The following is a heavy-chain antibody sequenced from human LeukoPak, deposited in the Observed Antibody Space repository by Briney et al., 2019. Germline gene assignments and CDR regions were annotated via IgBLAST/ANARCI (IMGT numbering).Heavy chain of an antibody. CDR2: IGWNNDKI. CDR1: GFTLDNYV. J-gene: IGHJ4*02. Sequence: GGPLRLSCEALGFTLDNYVLHWARQAPGKGLEWASSIGWNNDKILYADSVKGRFTISRDNAGRSLFLQMNSLRPEDTAFYYCAKAKRNSDYLFDYWGQGTLVAVSS. CDR3: AKAKRNSDYLFDY. D-gene: IGHD5-12*01. V-gene: IGHV3-9*01.